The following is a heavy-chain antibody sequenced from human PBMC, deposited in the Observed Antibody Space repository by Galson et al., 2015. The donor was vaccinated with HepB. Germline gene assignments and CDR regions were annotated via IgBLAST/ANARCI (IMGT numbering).Heavy chain of an antibody. D-gene: IGHD3-3*01. CDR2: IDGSGGTP. CDR3: AKTSPKDYDVLSGYYDGPVAFDY. Sequence: SLRLSCATSGFTFESYAMGWVRQAPGKGLEWVSSIDGSGGTPHYADALKGRFTISRDNSKDTLYLQMNSLRVEDTAVYFCAKTSPKDYDVLSGYYDGPVAFDYWGQGALVTVSS. J-gene: IGHJ4*02. V-gene: IGHV3-23*01. CDR1: GFTFESYA.